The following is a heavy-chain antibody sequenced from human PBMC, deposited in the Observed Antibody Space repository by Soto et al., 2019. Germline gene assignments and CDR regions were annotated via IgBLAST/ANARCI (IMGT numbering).Heavy chain of an antibody. J-gene: IGHJ4*02. D-gene: IGHD3-9*01. V-gene: IGHV4-31*03. CDR3: ARGHYPLVIGFDY. CDR2: IYYSGST. Sequence: SETLSLTCTVSGGSISSGGYYWSWIRQHPGKGLEWIGYIYYSGSTYYNPSLKSRVTISVDTSKNQFSLKLSSVTAADTAVYYCARGHYPLVIGFDYWGQGTLVTVSS. CDR1: GGSISSGGYY.